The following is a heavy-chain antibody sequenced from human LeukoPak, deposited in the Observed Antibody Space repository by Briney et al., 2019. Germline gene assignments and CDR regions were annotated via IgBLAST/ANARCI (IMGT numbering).Heavy chain of an antibody. CDR1: GFSFSGSW. Sequence: GGSLRLSCAASGFSFSGSWMHWVRQAPGKGLVWVSRIKSDGSTLYADSVRGRFTISRDNAKNTLYLQMNSLRAEDTAVYYCARDNYHTMDVWGQGTTVTVSS. CDR2: IKSDGST. CDR3: ARDNYHTMDV. V-gene: IGHV3-74*01. J-gene: IGHJ6*02.